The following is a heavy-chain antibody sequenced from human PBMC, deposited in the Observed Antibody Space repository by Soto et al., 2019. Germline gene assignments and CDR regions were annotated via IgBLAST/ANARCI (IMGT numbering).Heavy chain of an antibody. D-gene: IGHD5-12*01. J-gene: IGHJ4*02. V-gene: IGHV3-15*07. CDR1: GFTFSNAW. CDR2: IKSKTDGETT. Sequence: GGSLRLSCAASGFTFSNAWMNWVRQAPGKGLEWVGRIKSKTDGETTDYVAPVEGRFTISRDDSKNTLYLQMNSLKTEDTAVYYCTTDGYAGFDYWGQGTLVTVSS. CDR3: TTDGYAGFDY.